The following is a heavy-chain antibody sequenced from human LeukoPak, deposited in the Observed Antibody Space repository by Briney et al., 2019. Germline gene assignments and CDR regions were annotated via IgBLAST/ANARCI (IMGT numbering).Heavy chain of an antibody. D-gene: IGHD4-17*01. V-gene: IGHV3-66*01. J-gene: IGHJ4*02. CDR3: ARFGPTTVTRKGFDY. CDR1: GFTFSSYA. Sequence: GGSLRLSCAASGFTFSSYAMSWVRQAPGKGLEWVSVIYSGGSTYYADSVKGRFTISRDNSKNTLYLQMNSLRAEDTAVYYCARFGPTTVTRKGFDYWGQGTLVTVSS. CDR2: IYSGGST.